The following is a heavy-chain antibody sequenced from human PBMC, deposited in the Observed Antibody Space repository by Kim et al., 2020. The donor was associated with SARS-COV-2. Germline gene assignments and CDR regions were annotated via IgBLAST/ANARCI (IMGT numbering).Heavy chain of an antibody. CDR1: GFTFSSYW. D-gene: IGHD3-9*01. Sequence: GGSLRLSCAASGFTFSSYWMSWVRQAPGKGLEWVANIKQDGSEKYYVDSVKGRFTISRDNAKNSLYLQMNSLRAEDTAVYYCARVGGSDNYDILTGHNWFDPWGQGTLVTVSS. J-gene: IGHJ5*02. V-gene: IGHV3-7*03. CDR3: ARVGGSDNYDILTGHNWFDP. CDR2: IKQDGSEK.